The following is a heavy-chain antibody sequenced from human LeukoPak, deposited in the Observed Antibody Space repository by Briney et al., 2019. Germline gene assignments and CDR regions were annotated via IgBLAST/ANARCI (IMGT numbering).Heavy chain of an antibody. D-gene: IGHD4-23*01. V-gene: IGHV4-31*03. CDR3: ARFSSTVVTRYFDY. CDR2: IYYSGST. CDR1: GGSIGSGGYY. J-gene: IGHJ4*02. Sequence: SETLSLTCTVSGGSIGSGGYYWSWIRQHPGKGLEWIGYIYYSGSTYYNPSLKSRVTISVDTSKNQFSLKLSSVTAADTAVYYCARFSSTVVTRYFDYWGQGTLVTVSS.